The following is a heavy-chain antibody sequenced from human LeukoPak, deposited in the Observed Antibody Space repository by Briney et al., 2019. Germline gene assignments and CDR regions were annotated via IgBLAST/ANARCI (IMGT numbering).Heavy chain of an antibody. D-gene: IGHD5-18*01. CDR1: GFTFSSYS. CDR2: ISSSSSYI. J-gene: IGHJ4*02. CDR3: AKSPHFGAVDTAMVN. V-gene: IGHV3-21*04. Sequence: PGGSLRLSCAASGFTFSSYSMNWVRQAPGKGLEWVSSISSSSSYIYYADSVKGRFTISRDNAKNSLYLQMNSLRAEDTAVYYCAKSPHFGAVDTAMVNWGQGTLVTVSS.